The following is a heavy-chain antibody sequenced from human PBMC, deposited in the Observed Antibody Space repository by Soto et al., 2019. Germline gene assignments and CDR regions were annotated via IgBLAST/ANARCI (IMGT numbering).Heavy chain of an antibody. CDR1: GFTFSSYA. CDR2: ISSNGGST. CDR3: VKASITMIVVPPPDY. J-gene: IGHJ4*02. Sequence: GGSLRLSCSASGFTFSSYAMHWVRQAPGKGLEYVSAISSNGGSTYYADSVKGRFTISRDNSKSTLYLQMSSLRAEDTAVYYSVKASITMIVVPPPDYWGQGTLVTVSS. V-gene: IGHV3-64D*08. D-gene: IGHD3-22*01.